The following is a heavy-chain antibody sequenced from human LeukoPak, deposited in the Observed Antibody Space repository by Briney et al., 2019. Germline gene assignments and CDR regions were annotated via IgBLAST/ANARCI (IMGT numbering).Heavy chain of an antibody. Sequence: PGRSLRLSCAASGFTLRSFVMHWVRQSPGKGLEWVSVISYDGSSKYYADSVKGRFTISRDNSKNTLYLQMNSLRSEDTALYYCAKDATGDGDLESWGQGTLVTVSP. J-gene: IGHJ5*02. CDR2: ISYDGSSK. V-gene: IGHV3-30*04. D-gene: IGHD4-17*01. CDR1: GFTLRSFV. CDR3: AKDATGDGDLES.